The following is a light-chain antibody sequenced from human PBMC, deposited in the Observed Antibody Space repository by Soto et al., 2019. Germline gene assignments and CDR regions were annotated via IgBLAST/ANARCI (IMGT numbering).Light chain of an antibody. V-gene: IGKV3-20*01. CDR1: QSVSSSY. CDR2: GAS. CDR3: QYDGSSAL. Sequence: EIVLTQSPGTLSLSPGERATLSCRASQSVSSSYLAWYQQKPGQAPRLLIYGASSRATGIPDRFSGSGSGTDFTLTISRLEPEDFAVYYCQYDGSSALFGPGTKVDIK. J-gene: IGKJ3*01.